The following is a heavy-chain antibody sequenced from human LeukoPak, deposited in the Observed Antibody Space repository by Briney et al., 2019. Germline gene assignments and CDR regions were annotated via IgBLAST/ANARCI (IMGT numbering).Heavy chain of an antibody. J-gene: IGHJ6*02. CDR2: IIPIFGTA. V-gene: IGHV1-69*01. CDR1: GGTFSSYA. D-gene: IGHD3-22*01. CDR3: ARHPLPNYYDSSGYYYPYYYYGMDA. Sequence: GASVKVSCKASGGTFSSYAISWVRQAPGQGLEWMGGIIPIFGTANYAQKFQGRVTITADESTSTAYMELSSLRSEDTAVYYCARHPLPNYYDSSGYYYPYYYYGMDAWGQGTTVTVSS.